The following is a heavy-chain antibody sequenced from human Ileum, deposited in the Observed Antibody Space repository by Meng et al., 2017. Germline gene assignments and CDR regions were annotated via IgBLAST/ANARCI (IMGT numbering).Heavy chain of an antibody. CDR2: IHHSGRT. D-gene: IGHD1-26*01. CDR1: WGSLKDSY. Sequence: LQEAGPGLVNPSMTPSLPCAVFWGSLKDSYRSWVPQSPGKGLEWFGQIHHSGRTNYKSSLERRVTISVDTSKSQFSLKLTSVTAADTAMYYCVRGPARETHDFDYWGQGALVTVSS. V-gene: IGHV4-34*02. CDR3: VRGPARETHDFDY. J-gene: IGHJ4*02.